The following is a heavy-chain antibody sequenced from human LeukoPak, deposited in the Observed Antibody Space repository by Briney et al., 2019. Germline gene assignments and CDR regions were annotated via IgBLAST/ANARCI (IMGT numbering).Heavy chain of an antibody. D-gene: IGHD3-10*01. CDR1: GGSISSYY. Sequence: SETLSLTCTVSGGSISSYYWSWIRQPPGKGLEWIGYIYYSGSTKYNPSLKSRVTISLDTSKNQFSLKLSSVTAADTAVYYCARGFYGSGSYSSPGFHAFDIWGQGTMVTVSS. CDR3: ARGFYGSGSYSSPGFHAFDI. CDR2: IYYSGST. J-gene: IGHJ3*02. V-gene: IGHV4-59*01.